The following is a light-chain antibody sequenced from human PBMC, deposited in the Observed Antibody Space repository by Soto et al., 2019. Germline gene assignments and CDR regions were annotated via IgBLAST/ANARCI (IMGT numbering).Light chain of an antibody. V-gene: IGKV3-20*01. CDR1: QTVSSSD. CDR3: QQYGSAPNT. J-gene: IGKJ2*01. Sequence: EIVLTQSPGTLSLSPGERATLSCRASQTVSSSDLAWYQQKRGQAPSLLIYGASTRATGIPDRFSGSGSGTDFTLTITRLEPEDFAVYYCQQYGSAPNTFGQGTKVDIK. CDR2: GAS.